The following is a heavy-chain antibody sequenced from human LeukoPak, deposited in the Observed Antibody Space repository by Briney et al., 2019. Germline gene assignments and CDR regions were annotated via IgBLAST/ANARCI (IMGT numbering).Heavy chain of an antibody. V-gene: IGHV4-39*01. Sequence: PSETLSLICTVSGGSISSRTYYWGWIRQPPGKGLEWIGTIYYSGNTYYNSSLKSRVTISIDTPKNQFSLKLNSVTAADTAVYYCARRYGGDSVPFDYWGQGTPVTVSS. CDR1: GGSISSRTYY. CDR2: IYYSGNT. J-gene: IGHJ4*02. D-gene: IGHD4-23*01. CDR3: ARRYGGDSVPFDY.